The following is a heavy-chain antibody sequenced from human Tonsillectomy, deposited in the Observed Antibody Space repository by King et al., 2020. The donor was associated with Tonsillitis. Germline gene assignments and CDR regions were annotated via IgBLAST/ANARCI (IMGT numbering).Heavy chain of an antibody. D-gene: IGHD6-19*01. Sequence: VQLVQSGGGLVQPGGSLRLSCAASGFTFSTYNMSWVRQAPGKGLEWVSYISSSSRTIYYADSVKGRFTISRDNAKKSLYLQMNSLRVEDTAVYYCARVPLDSSGWSAGLRRWDYGMDVWGQGTTVTVSS. CDR3: ARVPLDSSGWSAGLRRWDYGMDV. V-gene: IGHV3-48*01. CDR2: ISSSSRTI. CDR1: GFTFSTYN. J-gene: IGHJ6*02.